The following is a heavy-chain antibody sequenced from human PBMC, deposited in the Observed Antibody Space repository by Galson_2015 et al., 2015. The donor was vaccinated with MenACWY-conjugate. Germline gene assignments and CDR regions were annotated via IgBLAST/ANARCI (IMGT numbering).Heavy chain of an antibody. CDR3: ATYCSSPSCYANGAY. D-gene: IGHD2-2*01. Sequence: SLRLSCAASGVTFSRYWMHWVRQSRGKGLVWVSRINSDGSAADYADSVKGRFTISRDNAKNTLYLQMNSLRAEDTAVYYCATYCSSPSCYANGAYWGQGTLVTVSS. CDR1: GVTFSRYW. V-gene: IGHV3-74*01. CDR2: INSDGSAA. J-gene: IGHJ4*02.